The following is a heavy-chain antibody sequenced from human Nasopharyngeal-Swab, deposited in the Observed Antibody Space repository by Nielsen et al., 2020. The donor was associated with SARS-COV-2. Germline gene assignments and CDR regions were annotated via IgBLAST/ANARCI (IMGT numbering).Heavy chain of an antibody. J-gene: IGHJ4*02. D-gene: IGHD3-22*01. CDR3: ARVCQGTDGSGYGVWFFDY. V-gene: IGHV4-34*01. CDR2: INHSGST. CDR1: GGSFRGYY. Sequence: SETLSLTCAVYGGSFRGYYWSWIRQPPGKGLEWIGEINHSGSTNYNPSLKSRVTISVDTSKNQFSLKLTSVTAADTTVYYCARVCQGTDGSGYGVWFFDYWGQGALVTVSS.